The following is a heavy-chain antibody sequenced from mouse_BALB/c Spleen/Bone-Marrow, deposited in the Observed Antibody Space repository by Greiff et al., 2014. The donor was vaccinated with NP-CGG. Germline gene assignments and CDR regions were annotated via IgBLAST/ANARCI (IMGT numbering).Heavy chain of an antibody. V-gene: IGHV1-7*01. D-gene: IGHD1-1*01. CDR1: GYTFTSYW. J-gene: IGHJ3*01. CDR2: INPSTDYT. Sequence: VKLMESGAELAKPGASLKMSCKASGYTFTSYWMHWVKQRPGQGLEWIGYINPSTDYTEYNQKFKDKATLTADKSSSTAFMQLSSLTSEDSAVYYCARRAYGGSYGFAYWGQRTLVTVSA. CDR3: ARRAYGGSYGFAY.